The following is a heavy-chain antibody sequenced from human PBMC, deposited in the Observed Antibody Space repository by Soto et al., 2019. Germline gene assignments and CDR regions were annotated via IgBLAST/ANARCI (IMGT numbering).Heavy chain of an antibody. J-gene: IGHJ2*01. CDR1: GGSISSYY. CDR3: ARASYSSGWYVLWYFDL. CDR2: IYYSGST. D-gene: IGHD6-19*01. V-gene: IGHV4-59*01. Sequence: SETLSLTCTVSGGSISSYYWSWIRQPPGKGLEWIGYIYYSGSTNYNPSLKSRVTISVDTSKNQFSLKLSSVTAADTAVYYCARASYSSGWYVLWYFDLWGRGTLVTVSS.